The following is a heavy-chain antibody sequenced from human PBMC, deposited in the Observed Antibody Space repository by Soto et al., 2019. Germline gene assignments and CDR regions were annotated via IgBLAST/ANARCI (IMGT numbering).Heavy chain of an antibody. J-gene: IGHJ4*02. CDR2: VYSKGNT. CDR1: RGAISGYY. V-gene: IGHV4-59*01. CDR3: ARNLRRVLVY. D-gene: IGHD6-25*01. Sequence: SETLSLTGTVSRGAISGYYWSWIRQPPGKALEWIGYVYSKGNTNYNPSLKSRVTMSVDTSKNQFSLKLSSVTAADTAVYYCARNLRRVLVYWGQGVLVTVS.